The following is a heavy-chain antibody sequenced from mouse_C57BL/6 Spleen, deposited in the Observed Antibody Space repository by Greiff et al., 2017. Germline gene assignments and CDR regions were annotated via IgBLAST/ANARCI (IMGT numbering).Heavy chain of an antibody. V-gene: IGHV1-63*01. CDR1: GYTFTNYW. Sequence: VQVVESGAELVRPGTSVKMSCKASGYTFTNYWIGWAKQRPGHGLEWIGDIYPGGGYTNYNEKFKGKATLTADKSSSTAYMQFSSLTSEDSAIYYCARSGNYEGFAYWGQGTLVTVSA. D-gene: IGHD2-1*01. CDR3: ARSGNYEGFAY. J-gene: IGHJ3*01. CDR2: IYPGGGYT.